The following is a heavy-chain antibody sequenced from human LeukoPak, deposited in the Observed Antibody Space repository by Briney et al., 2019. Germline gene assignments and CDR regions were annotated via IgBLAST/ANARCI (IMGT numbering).Heavy chain of an antibody. J-gene: IGHJ6*04. CDR3: AREPLLRYFDWLLAV. Sequence: SETLSLTCTVSGGSVSSGSYYWSWIRQPPGKGLEWIGYIYYSGSTNYNPSLKSRVTISVDTSKNQFSLKLSSVTAADTAVYYCAREPLLRYFDWLLAVWGEGTTVAVSS. CDR2: IYYSGST. CDR1: GGSVSSGSYY. V-gene: IGHV4-61*01. D-gene: IGHD3-9*01.